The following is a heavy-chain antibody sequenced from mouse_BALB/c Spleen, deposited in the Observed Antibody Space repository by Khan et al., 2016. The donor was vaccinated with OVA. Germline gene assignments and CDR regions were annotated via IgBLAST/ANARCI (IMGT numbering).Heavy chain of an antibody. D-gene: IGHD1-1*01. CDR3: ARENYYGRSCYAMDY. V-gene: IGHV1S41*01. Sequence: DLVKPGASVKLSCKASGYTFTSYWINWIKQRPGQGLEWIGRIGPGSSNAYYNDMFKGTATLTLDTSSNTAYIQCSSLSSEDSAVYFGARENYYGRSCYAMDYWGQGTSVTVSA. CDR2: IGPGSSNA. CDR1: GYTFTSYW. J-gene: IGHJ4*01.